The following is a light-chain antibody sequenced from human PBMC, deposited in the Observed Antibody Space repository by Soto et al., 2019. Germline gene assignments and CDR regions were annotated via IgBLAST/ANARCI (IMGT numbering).Light chain of an antibody. CDR2: SAS. J-gene: IGKJ2*01. CDR3: QQYSDWPPTYT. Sequence: EIVMTQSPATLSVSPGERVTLSCRASQRVSTNLLWYQQKPGQAPRLLIYSASTRAPGIPDRFSGSGAEPEFTLTISSLQSEDFAVYYCQQYSDWPPTYTFGQGTKLDIK. V-gene: IGKV3D-15*01. CDR1: QRVSTN.